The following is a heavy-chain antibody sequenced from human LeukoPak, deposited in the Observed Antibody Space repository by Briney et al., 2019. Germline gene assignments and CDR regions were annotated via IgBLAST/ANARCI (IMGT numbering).Heavy chain of an antibody. J-gene: IGHJ4*02. CDR2: FKSRTDGGTT. CDR3: TTGASGSYYVFEY. Sequence: GGSLRLSCAASGFTFINYAMGWVRQAPGKGLEWVGRFKSRTDGGTTDYAAPVKGRFTISRDDSKNTLYLQMNSLKTEDTAVYYCTTGASGSYYVFEYWGQGTLVTVSS. D-gene: IGHD1-26*01. V-gene: IGHV3-15*01. CDR1: GFTFINYA.